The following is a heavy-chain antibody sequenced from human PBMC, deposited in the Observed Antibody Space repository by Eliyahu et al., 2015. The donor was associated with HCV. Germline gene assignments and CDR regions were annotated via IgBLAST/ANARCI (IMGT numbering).Heavy chain of an antibody. D-gene: IGHD3-22*01. CDR2: IIPILGIA. CDR3: ASRDSSGTIKRGYFQH. CDR1: GGXFSXYT. Sequence: QVQLVQSGAEVKKPGSSVKVSCKASGGXFSXYTISWVRQAPGQGLEWMGRIIPILGIANYAQKFQGRVTXTADKSTSTAYMELSSLRSEDTAVYYCASRDSSGTIKRGYFQHWGQGTLVTVSS. V-gene: IGHV1-69*02. J-gene: IGHJ1*01.